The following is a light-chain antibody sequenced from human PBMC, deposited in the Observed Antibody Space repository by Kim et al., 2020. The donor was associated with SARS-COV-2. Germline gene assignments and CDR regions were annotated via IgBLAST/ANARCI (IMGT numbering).Light chain of an antibody. CDR3: QAWDSSTGV. CDR2: ETS. J-gene: IGLJ3*02. Sequence: VSPGQTASLTCSGDKLGDKYVCWYQQKPGHSPVRVIYETSRRPSGIPERFLGSNSGNTATLTISGTQAMDEADYYCQAWDSSTGVFGGGTQLTVL. CDR1: KLGDKY. V-gene: IGLV3-1*01.